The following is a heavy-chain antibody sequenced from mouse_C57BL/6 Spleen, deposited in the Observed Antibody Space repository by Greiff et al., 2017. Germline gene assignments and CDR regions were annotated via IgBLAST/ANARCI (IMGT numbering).Heavy chain of an antibody. CDR2: IYPGSGST. D-gene: IGHD2-4*01. Sequence: QVQLQQPGAELVKPGASVKLSCKASGYTFTSYWITWVKQRPGQGLEWIGDIYPGSGSTNYNEKFKSKATLTVDTSSSTAYMQLSSLTSEDSAVYYCARNYDYDEAISMDYWGQGTSVTVSS. J-gene: IGHJ4*01. CDR1: GYTFTSYW. CDR3: ARNYDYDEAISMDY. V-gene: IGHV1-55*01.